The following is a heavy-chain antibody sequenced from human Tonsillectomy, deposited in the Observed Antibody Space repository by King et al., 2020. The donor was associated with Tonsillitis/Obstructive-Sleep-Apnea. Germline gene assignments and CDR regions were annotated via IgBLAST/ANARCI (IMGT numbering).Heavy chain of an antibody. V-gene: IGHV5-10-1*01. J-gene: IGHJ4*02. Sequence: GHVTISADKSISTAYLQWSSLKASDTAMYYCARHSGSYLFDYWGQGTLVTVSS. CDR3: ARHSGSYLFDY. D-gene: IGHD1-26*01.